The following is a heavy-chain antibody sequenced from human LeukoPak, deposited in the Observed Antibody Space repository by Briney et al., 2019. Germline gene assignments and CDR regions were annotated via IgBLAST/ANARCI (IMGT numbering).Heavy chain of an antibody. D-gene: IGHD3-10*01. CDR3: ARDHGVRYYGSGSWYYFDY. J-gene: IGHJ4*02. CDR1: GYTFTNYY. CDR2: MNPSGGGT. Sequence: ASVKVSCKASGYTFTNYYMHWVRQAPGQGLEWMGIMNPSGGGTSYAQKFQGRVTITADESTSTAYMELSSLRSEDTAVYYCARDHGVRYYGSGSWYYFDYWGQGTLVTVSS. V-gene: IGHV1-46*01.